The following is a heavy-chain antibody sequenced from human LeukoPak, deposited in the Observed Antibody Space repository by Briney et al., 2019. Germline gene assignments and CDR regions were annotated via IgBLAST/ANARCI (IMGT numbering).Heavy chain of an antibody. D-gene: IGHD6-19*01. CDR2: INHSGST. Sequence: SETLSLTCAVYGGSFSGYYWSWIRQPPGKGLEWIGEINHSGSTNYNPSLKSRVTISVDTSKNQFSLKLSSVPAADTAVYYCARTYSSGWYSGWFDPWGQGTLVTVSS. V-gene: IGHV4-34*01. CDR3: ARTYSSGWYSGWFDP. J-gene: IGHJ5*02. CDR1: GGSFSGYY.